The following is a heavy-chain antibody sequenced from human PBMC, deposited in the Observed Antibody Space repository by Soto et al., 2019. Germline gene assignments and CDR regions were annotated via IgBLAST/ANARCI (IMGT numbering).Heavy chain of an antibody. J-gene: IGHJ4*02. V-gene: IGHV4-4*02. CDR2: IYHSGST. CDR3: AGTRTYYYDGSGYYPF. CDR1: GGSISSSNW. Sequence: QVQLQETGPGLVKPSGTLSLTCAVSGGSISSSNWWSWVRQPPGKGLEWIGEIYHSGSTNYNPSLKRPVTISVDKSKNQVTLKLRSGTAADTAVDYCAGTRTYYYDGSGYYPFWGQGTLVTVSS. D-gene: IGHD3-22*01.